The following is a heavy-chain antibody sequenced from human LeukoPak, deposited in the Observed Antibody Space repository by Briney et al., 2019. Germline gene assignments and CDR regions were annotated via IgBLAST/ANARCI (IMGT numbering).Heavy chain of an antibody. CDR1: GDSINSQY. V-gene: IGHV4-59*11. CDR2: FYYSGTT. D-gene: IGHD3-3*01. Sequence: SETLSLTCTVSGDSINSQYWHWIRQPPGKGLEWIGYFYYSGTTDYNPSLKGRATISVDTSKSQCSLRLRSVTAADTAVYYCARGIRVYDYWGQGTMVTVSS. CDR3: ARGIRVYDY. J-gene: IGHJ3*01.